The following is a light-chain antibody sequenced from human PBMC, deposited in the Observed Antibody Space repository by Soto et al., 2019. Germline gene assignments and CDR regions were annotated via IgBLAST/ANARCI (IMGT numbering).Light chain of an antibody. Sequence: DIGMTQSPATLSVSAGERDTLTCRASQSVSSNLAWYQQKPGQAPKLLIYDASTRATSIPARFSGGGSGTDFTLIISSLQYDDVSVYYCQQYNNWPPWTFGQGTKVEIK. CDR3: QQYNNWPPWT. CDR2: DAS. CDR1: QSVSSN. V-gene: IGKV3-15*01. J-gene: IGKJ1*01.